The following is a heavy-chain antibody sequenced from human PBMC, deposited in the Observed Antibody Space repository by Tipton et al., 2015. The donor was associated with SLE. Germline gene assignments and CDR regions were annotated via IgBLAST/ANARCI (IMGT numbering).Heavy chain of an antibody. CDR2: ISGSGGST. CDR1: GFTFSSYA. D-gene: IGHD6-19*01. J-gene: IGHJ4*02. Sequence: SLRLSCAASGFTFSSYAMSWVRQAPGKGLEWVSGISGSGGSTYNTRSVKGRFTISRDNSKNTLYLHMNSLRVEDTAVYYCAKKFIAVAGLDYWGQGTLVTVSS. V-gene: IGHV3-23*01. CDR3: AKKFIAVAGLDY.